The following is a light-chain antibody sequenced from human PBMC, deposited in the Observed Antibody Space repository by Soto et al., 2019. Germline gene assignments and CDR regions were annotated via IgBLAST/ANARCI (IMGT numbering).Light chain of an antibody. Sequence: DIQLTQSPSSLSASVGDTVTITCRATRAINNFLAWYQERPGKAPKLLIYASTLHFGVTPRFSGSGTGTDFTLTISGLQPEAFGSYYCQQFTSWTFGPGTLVDVK. CDR1: RAINNF. J-gene: IGKJ1*01. CDR3: QQFTSWT. CDR2: AS. V-gene: IGKV1-9*01.